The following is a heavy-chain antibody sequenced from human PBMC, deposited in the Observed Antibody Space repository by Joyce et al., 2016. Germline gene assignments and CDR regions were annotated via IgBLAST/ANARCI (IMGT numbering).Heavy chain of an antibody. D-gene: IGHD3-3*01. Sequence: EMQLLESGGGLVQPGGSLRLSCSASGFTFSSYPMTWVRQAPGKGPELVSSVSRSGERTSYADSVKGRFTISRYNSKNTLFLHMNGLRAEDTSLYYCAKDHPFWCGDYCFFDYWGQGTRVTVSS. J-gene: IGHJ4*02. V-gene: IGHV3-23*01. CDR2: VSRSGERT. CDR3: AKDHPFWCGDYCFFDY. CDR1: GFTFSSYP.